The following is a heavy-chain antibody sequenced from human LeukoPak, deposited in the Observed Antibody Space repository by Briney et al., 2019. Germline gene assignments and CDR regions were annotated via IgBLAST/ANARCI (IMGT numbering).Heavy chain of an antibody. D-gene: IGHD3-10*01. V-gene: IGHV3-30*18. CDR2: ISYDGSNK. Sequence: GGSLRLSCAASGFTFSSYGMHWVRQAPGKGLEWVAIISYDGSNKYYADSVKGRFTISRDNSKNTLYLQMNSLRAEDTVIYYCAKSPGVLLWFGSFDYWGQGTLVTVSS. CDR1: GFTFSSYG. J-gene: IGHJ4*02. CDR3: AKSPGVLLWFGSFDY.